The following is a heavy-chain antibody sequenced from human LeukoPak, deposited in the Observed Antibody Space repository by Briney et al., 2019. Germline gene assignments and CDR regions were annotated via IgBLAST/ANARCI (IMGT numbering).Heavy chain of an antibody. J-gene: IGHJ6*02. Sequence: GGSLRLSCAASGFTVSSNYMSWVRQAPGKGLEWVSVIYSGGSTYYADSVKGRFTISRDNSKNTLYLQMNSLRAEDTAVYYCARSPSTKVHYYYGMDVWGQGTTVTVSS. CDR3: ARSPSTKVHYYYGMDV. CDR2: IYSGGST. CDR1: GFTVSSNY. D-gene: IGHD5/OR15-5a*01. V-gene: IGHV3-53*01.